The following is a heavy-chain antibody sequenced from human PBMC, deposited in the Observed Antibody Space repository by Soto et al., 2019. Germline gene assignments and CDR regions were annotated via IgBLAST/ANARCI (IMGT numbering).Heavy chain of an antibody. D-gene: IGHD2-2*01. CDR2: IIPILGIA. Sequence: SVKVSCKASGGTFSSYTISWVRQAPGQGLEWMGRIIPILGIANYAQKFQGRVTITADKSTSTAYMELSSLGSEDTAVYYCAVVVVPAVREYYFDYWGQGTLVTVSS. J-gene: IGHJ4*02. CDR1: GGTFSSYT. V-gene: IGHV1-69*02. CDR3: AVVVVPAVREYYFDY.